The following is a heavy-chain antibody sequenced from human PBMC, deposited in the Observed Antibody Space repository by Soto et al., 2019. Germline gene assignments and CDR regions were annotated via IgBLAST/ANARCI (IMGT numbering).Heavy chain of an antibody. D-gene: IGHD1-26*01. V-gene: IGHV1-2*02. CDR2: IGPKNGDT. J-gene: IGHJ4*02. CDR3: GRGRSGEIGVFY. Sequence: QVQLVQSGAEVKESGASVKVSCKASGYTFTGHYIHWVRQAPGQGFEWVGEIGPKNGDTRYAQKFQGRVAMNKDSSITTVYMELTNLSPDDPAVYYCGRGRSGEIGVFYWGQGTLVTVHS. CDR1: GYTFTGHY.